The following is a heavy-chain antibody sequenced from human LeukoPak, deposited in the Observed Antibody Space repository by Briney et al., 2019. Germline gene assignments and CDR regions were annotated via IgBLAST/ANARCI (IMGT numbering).Heavy chain of an antibody. D-gene: IGHD2-2*01. V-gene: IGHV4-34*01. CDR1: GGSFSGYY. J-gene: IGHJ4*02. Sequence: SETLSLTCAVYGGSFSGYYWSWIRQPPGKGLEWIGEINHSGSTNYNPSLKSRVTISVDTSKNQFSLKLSSVTAADTAVYYCARDSCSSTSCRKKFDNWGQGTLVTVSS. CDR2: INHSGST. CDR3: ARDSCSSTSCRKKFDN.